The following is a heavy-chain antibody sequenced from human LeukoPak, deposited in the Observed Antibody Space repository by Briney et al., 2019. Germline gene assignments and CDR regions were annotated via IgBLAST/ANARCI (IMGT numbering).Heavy chain of an antibody. J-gene: IGHJ4*02. D-gene: IGHD2-15*01. CDR3: AREGYCSGGNCPVEH. CDR1: GYTFTGYY. Sequence: ASVKVSCKASGYTFTGYYMHWVRQAPGQGLEWMGWINPNSGGTNYAQKFQGRVTMTRDTSISTAYMELSRLRSDDAAVYYCAREGYCSGGNCPVEHWDQGTLVTVSS. CDR2: INPNSGGT. V-gene: IGHV1-2*02.